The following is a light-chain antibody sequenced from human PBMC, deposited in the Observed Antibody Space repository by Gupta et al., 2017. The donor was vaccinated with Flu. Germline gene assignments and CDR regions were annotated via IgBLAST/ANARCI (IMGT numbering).Light chain of an antibody. Sequence: EIVLTQSPDFQSVSPKETVTITCRASQNICNSLHWYQQRPGQSPELHIKYVSQSFSGVPSRFRGSGSGTDFTLTISSLESEDAATYYGHQSVSLPRTFGQGTKVEIK. CDR3: HQSVSLPRT. CDR2: YVS. V-gene: IGKV6-21*01. J-gene: IGKJ1*01. CDR1: QNICNS.